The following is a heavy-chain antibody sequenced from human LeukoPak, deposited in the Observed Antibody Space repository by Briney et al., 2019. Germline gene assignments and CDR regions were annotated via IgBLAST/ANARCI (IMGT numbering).Heavy chain of an antibody. Sequence: GESLRLSCAASGFTVSSNYMSWVRQAPGKGLEWVSVIYSGGSTYYADSVKGRFTISRDNSKNTLYLQMNSLRAEDTAVYYCARDTPGGYYYYGMDVWGQGTTVTVSS. CDR3: ARDTPGGYYYYGMDV. V-gene: IGHV3-53*01. D-gene: IGHD3-16*01. CDR1: GFTVSSNY. CDR2: IYSGGST. J-gene: IGHJ6*02.